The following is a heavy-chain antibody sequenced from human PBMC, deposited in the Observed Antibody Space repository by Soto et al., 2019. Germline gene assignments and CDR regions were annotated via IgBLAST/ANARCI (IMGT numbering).Heavy chain of an antibody. CDR2: INHSGST. CDR3: ATYPRYSSGWYGY. D-gene: IGHD6-19*01. CDR1: GGSFSGYY. V-gene: IGHV4-34*01. Sequence: SETLSLTCAVYGGSFSGYYWSWIRQPPGKGLEWIGEINHSGSTNYNPSLKSRVTISVDTSKNQFSLKLSSVTAADTAVYYCATYPRYSSGWYGYWGQGTLVTVSS. J-gene: IGHJ4*02.